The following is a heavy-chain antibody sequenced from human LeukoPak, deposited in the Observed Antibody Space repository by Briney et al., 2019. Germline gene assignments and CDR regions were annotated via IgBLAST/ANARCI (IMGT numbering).Heavy chain of an antibody. V-gene: IGHV3-30*04. CDR2: ISYDGSNK. D-gene: IGHD1-26*01. J-gene: IGHJ4*02. CDR3: AKEYTGTFSPFPSYFDN. CDR1: GFTFSGYA. Sequence: GGSLRLSCAASGFTFSGYAMHWVRQAPGKGLEWVAVISYDGSNKYYADSVKGRFTISRDNSKNTLYLQMNSLRAEDTAIYYCAKEYTGTFSPFPSYFDNWGQGTLVTVSS.